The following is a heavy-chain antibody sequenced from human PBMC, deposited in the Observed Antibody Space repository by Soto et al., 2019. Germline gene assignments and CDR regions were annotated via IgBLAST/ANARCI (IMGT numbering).Heavy chain of an antibody. Sequence: GGSLRLSCAASGFTFSSYAMSWVRQAPGKGLEWVSAISGSGGSTYYADSVKGRFTISRDNSKNTLYLQMNSLRAEDTAVYYCARALYYYGSGSYSYYFDYWGQGTLVTV. CDR1: GFTFSSYA. CDR3: ARALYYYGSGSYSYYFDY. J-gene: IGHJ4*02. CDR2: ISGSGGST. V-gene: IGHV3-23*01. D-gene: IGHD3-10*01.